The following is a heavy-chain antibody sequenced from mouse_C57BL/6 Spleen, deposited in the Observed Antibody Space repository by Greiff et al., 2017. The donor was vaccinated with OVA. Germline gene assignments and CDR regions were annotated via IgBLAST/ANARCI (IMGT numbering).Heavy chain of an antibody. CDR3: ARRRVRGTWFAD. Sequence: QVQLQQPGAELVRPGSSVKLSCKASGYTFTSYWMDWVKQRPGQGLEWIGNIYPSDSETHYNQKFKDKATLTVDKSSSTAYMQLSSLTSEDSAVDDCARRRVRGTWFADWGQGTLGTVAA. J-gene: IGHJ3*01. D-gene: IGHD5-1*01. CDR1: GYTFTSYW. CDR2: IYPSDSET. V-gene: IGHV1-61*01.